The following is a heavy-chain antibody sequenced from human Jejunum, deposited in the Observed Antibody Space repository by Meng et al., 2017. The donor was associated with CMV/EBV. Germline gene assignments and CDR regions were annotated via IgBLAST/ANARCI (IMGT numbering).Heavy chain of an antibody. J-gene: IGHJ4*02. Sequence: SGYSISSGYYWGWIRHPPGKGLEWIGSIYHSGTTYYSTSLKSRVTISVDTSKNQFSLKLSSVTAADTAVYYCARDYEYVWGTLGYWGQGTLVTVSS. D-gene: IGHD3-16*01. V-gene: IGHV4-38-2*02. CDR2: IYHSGTT. CDR3: ARDYEYVWGTLGY. CDR1: GYSISSGYY.